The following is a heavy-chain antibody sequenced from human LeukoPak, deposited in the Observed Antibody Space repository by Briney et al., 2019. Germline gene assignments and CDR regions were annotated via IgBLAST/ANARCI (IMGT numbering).Heavy chain of an antibody. CDR1: GGSISSYY. V-gene: IGHV4-4*07. CDR2: IYTTGST. Sequence: SETLSLTCTVSGGSISSYYWSWIRQPAGKGLEWVGRIYTTGSTNYNPSLQSRLTMSVDTSKNQLSLKLSSVTAADTAVYYCARGTAEWFHPWGQGTLVTVSS. D-gene: IGHD1-14*01. J-gene: IGHJ5*02. CDR3: ARGTAEWFHP.